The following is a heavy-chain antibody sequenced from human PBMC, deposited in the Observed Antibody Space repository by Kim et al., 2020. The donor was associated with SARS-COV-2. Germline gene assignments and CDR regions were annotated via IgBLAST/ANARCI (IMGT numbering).Heavy chain of an antibody. CDR3: ARGGASSWFQLSLRS. D-gene: IGHD6-13*01. J-gene: IGHJ5*01. Sequence: ASVKVSCKASAYTFTGYYLHWVRQAPGQGLEWMGRMSPNSGDTHYAQRFQGRVTMTRDTSINSSYMELSSLRFDDTAVYYCARGGASSWFQLSLRSWG. CDR1: AYTFTGYY. CDR2: MSPNSGDT. V-gene: IGHV1-2*06.